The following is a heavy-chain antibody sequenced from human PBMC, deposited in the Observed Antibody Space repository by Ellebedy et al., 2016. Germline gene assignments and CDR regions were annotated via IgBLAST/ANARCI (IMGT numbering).Heavy chain of an antibody. V-gene: IGHV4-39*01. J-gene: IGHJ5*02. Sequence: GSLRLSXTVSGGSISSSSYYWGWIRQPPGKGLEWIGSIYYSGSTYYNPSLKSRVTISVDTSKNQFSLKLSSVTAADTAVYYCARHKSGYQLLFKSAWFDPWGQGTLVTVSS. D-gene: IGHD2-2*01. CDR3: ARHKSGYQLLFKSAWFDP. CDR2: IYYSGST. CDR1: GGSISSSSYY.